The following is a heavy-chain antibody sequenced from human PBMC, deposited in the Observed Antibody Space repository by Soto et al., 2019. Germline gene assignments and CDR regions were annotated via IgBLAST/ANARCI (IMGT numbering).Heavy chain of an antibody. J-gene: IGHJ4*02. CDR3: ARRGSGSYYGY. Sequence: EVQLLESGGGLVQPGGSLRLSCVASGFTFSSYAMRWVRQAPVKGLEWVSAISGSGGSTYYADSVKGRFTISRDNSKNSLYLQMSSLRAEDTAVYYWARRGSGSYYGYWGQGTMVTVSS. CDR2: ISGSGGST. V-gene: IGHV3-23*01. D-gene: IGHD1-26*01. CDR1: GFTFSSYA.